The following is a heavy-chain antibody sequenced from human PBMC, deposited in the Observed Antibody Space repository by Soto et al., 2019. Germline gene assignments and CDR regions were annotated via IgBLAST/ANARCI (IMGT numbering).Heavy chain of an antibody. CDR3: ARCHDYGSGSYYPPDY. CDR2: IYYSGST. Sequence: QVQLQESGPGLVKPSQTLSLTCTVSGGSISSGGYYWSWIRQHPGKGLEWIGYIYYSGSTYSNPSLKSRVTISVDTSKNQFSLKLSSVTAADTAVYYCARCHDYGSGSYYPPDYWGQGTLVTVSS. D-gene: IGHD3-10*01. CDR1: GGSISSGGYY. V-gene: IGHV4-31*03. J-gene: IGHJ4*02.